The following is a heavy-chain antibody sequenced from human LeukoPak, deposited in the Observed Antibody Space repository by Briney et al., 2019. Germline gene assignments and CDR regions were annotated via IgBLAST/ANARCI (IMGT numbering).Heavy chain of an antibody. Sequence: GASVKVSSKLSGDTLSDLSMHWVRQAPGKGREWMGCFDPEDGETLYTQKFQGRVTMTEDTSRETAYMELSSLRFEDTAIYYCATAYGGGFDYWGQGTMVTVSS. J-gene: IGHJ4*02. V-gene: IGHV1-24*01. D-gene: IGHD4-17*01. CDR1: GDTLSDLS. CDR2: FDPEDGET. CDR3: ATAYGGGFDY.